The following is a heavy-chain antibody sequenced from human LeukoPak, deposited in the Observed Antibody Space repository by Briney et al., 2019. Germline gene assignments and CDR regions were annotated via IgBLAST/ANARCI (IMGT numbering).Heavy chain of an antibody. D-gene: IGHD3-16*01. CDR3: ARDPPFGSAFDI. Sequence: SQTLSLTCTVPGGSISSGGYYWSWIRQPPGKGLEWIGYIYHSGSTYYNPSLKSRVTISVDRSKNQFSLKLSSVTAADTAVYYCARDPPFGSAFDIWGQGTMVTVSS. CDR2: IYHSGST. CDR1: GGSISSGGYY. J-gene: IGHJ3*02. V-gene: IGHV4-30-2*01.